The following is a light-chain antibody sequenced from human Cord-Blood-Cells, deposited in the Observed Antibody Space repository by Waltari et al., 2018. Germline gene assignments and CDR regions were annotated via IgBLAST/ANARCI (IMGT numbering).Light chain of an antibody. V-gene: IGLV2-11*01. Sequence: SALTQPRSVSGSHGQSVTIPCPGTRSDVGGYNYVSWYQQHPGKAPKLMIYDVSKRPSGVPDRFSGSKSGNTASLTISGLQAEDEADYYCCSYAGSYTYVFGTGTKVTVL. CDR2: DVS. CDR1: RSDVGGYNY. CDR3: CSYAGSYTYV. J-gene: IGLJ1*01.